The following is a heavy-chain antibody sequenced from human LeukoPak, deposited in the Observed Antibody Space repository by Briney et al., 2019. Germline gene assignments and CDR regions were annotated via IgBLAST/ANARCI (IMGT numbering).Heavy chain of an antibody. CDR2: ISWNSGSI. CDR1: GFTFDDYA. CDR3: ARGDWDQYYFDY. Sequence: GGSLRLSCAASGFTFDDYAMHWVRQAPGKGLEWVSGISWNSGSIGYADSVKGRFTISRDNSKNTLYLQMNSLRAEDTAVYYCARGDWDQYYFDYWGQGTLVTVSS. V-gene: IGHV3-9*01. D-gene: IGHD3/OR15-3a*01. J-gene: IGHJ4*02.